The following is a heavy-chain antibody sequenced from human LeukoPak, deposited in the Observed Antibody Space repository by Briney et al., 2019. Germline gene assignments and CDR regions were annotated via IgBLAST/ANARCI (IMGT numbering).Heavy chain of an antibody. CDR2: IFYSGST. CDR1: GGSMHTYY. CDR3: ARHSSYYYGMDV. V-gene: IGHV4-59*08. Sequence: SETLSLTCTVSGGSMHTYYWSWIRQTPGKGLEWIGYIFYSGSTNYTPSLRSRVTISIDTSKNQFSLRLSSVTAADTAFYYCARHSSYYYGMDVWGQGTTVTVSS. D-gene: IGHD2-2*01. J-gene: IGHJ6*02.